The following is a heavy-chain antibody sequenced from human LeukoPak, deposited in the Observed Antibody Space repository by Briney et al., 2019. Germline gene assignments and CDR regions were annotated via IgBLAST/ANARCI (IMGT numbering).Heavy chain of an antibody. V-gene: IGHV4-4*02. CDR1: GGSISSSNW. D-gene: IGHD6-6*01. Sequence: PSETLSLTCAVSGGSISSSNWWSWVRQPPGKGLEWIGEIYHSGSTNYNPSLKSRVTISVDKSKNQFSLKLSSVTAADTAVYYCARRGSRSVAARGYYYYYMDVWGKGTTVTVSS. CDR2: IYHSGST. J-gene: IGHJ6*03. CDR3: ARRGSRSVAARGYYYYYMDV.